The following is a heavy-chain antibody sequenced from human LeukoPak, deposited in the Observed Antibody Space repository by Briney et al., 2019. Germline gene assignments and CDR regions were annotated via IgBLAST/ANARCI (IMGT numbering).Heavy chain of an antibody. CDR1: GYTFTSYG. Sequence: GASVKVSCKASGYTFTSYGISWVRQAPGQGLEWMGWISAYNGNTNYAQKLQGRVTMTTDTSTSTAYMELRSLRSDDTAVYYCARGRSYYGSGSCYNWFDPWGQGTLVTVSS. CDR3: ARGRSYYGSGSCYNWFDP. CDR2: ISAYNGNT. D-gene: IGHD3-10*01. J-gene: IGHJ5*02. V-gene: IGHV1-18*01.